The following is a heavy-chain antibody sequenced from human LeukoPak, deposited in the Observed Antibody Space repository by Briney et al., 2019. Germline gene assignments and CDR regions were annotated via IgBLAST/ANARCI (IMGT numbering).Heavy chain of an antibody. CDR3: ARQYCITTDCSLIQTYFDY. Sequence: ASVKVSCKTSGYPFINYGINWVRQAPGQGLEWKGWISTHNGKTNYAQNFQGRITMTTDTSTSTAYLELRSLRYDDTTVYFCARQYCITTDCSLIQTYFDYWGQGTLVTVSS. D-gene: IGHD2/OR15-2a*01. V-gene: IGHV1-18*01. J-gene: IGHJ4*02. CDR1: GYPFINYG. CDR2: ISTHNGKT.